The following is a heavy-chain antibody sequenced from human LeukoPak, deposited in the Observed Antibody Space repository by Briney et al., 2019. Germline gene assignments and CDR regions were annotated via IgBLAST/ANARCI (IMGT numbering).Heavy chain of an antibody. J-gene: IGHJ4*02. D-gene: IGHD6-19*01. CDR1: GGSISSSSYY. Sequence: PSETLSLTCTVSGGSISSSSYYWGWIRQPPGKGLEWIGSIYYSGSTYYNPSLKSRVTISVDTSKNQFSLKLSSVTAADTAVYYCASSSSGWYGWLFDYWGQGTLVTVSS. CDR2: IYYSGST. V-gene: IGHV4-39*07. CDR3: ASSSSGWYGWLFDY.